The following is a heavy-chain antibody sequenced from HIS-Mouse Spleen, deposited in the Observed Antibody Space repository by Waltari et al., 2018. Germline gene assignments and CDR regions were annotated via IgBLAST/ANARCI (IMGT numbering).Heavy chain of an antibody. Sequence: QLQLQESGPGLVKPSETLSLTCTVSGGSISSSSYYWGWIRQPPGKGLEWIGSIYYSGTTYSNPSIKRRVTISVATSKNPFSLKLSSVTAADTAVYYCAREIPYSSSWYDWYFDLWGRGTLVTVSS. CDR2: IYYSGTT. D-gene: IGHD6-13*01. CDR3: AREIPYSSSWYDWYFDL. J-gene: IGHJ2*01. CDR1: GGSISSSSYY. V-gene: IGHV4-39*07.